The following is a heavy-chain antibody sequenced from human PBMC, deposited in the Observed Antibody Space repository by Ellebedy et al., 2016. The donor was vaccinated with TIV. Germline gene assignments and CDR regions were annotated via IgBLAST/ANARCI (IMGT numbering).Heavy chain of an antibody. CDR2: IYYSGST. CDR3: ARLFAVADKRGGY. Sequence: SETLSLTCTVSGYSISSGYYWGWIRQPPGKGLEWIGYIYYSGSTNYNPSLKSRVTISVDTSKNQFSLKLSSVTAADTAVYYCARLFAVADKRGGYWGQGTLVTVSS. V-gene: IGHV4-38-2*02. J-gene: IGHJ4*02. D-gene: IGHD6-19*01. CDR1: GYSISSGYY.